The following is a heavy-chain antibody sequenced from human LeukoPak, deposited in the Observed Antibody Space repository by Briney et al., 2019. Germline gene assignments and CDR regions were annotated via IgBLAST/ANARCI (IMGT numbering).Heavy chain of an antibody. V-gene: IGHV3-23*01. CDR3: AKDLGPALVVAAH. Sequence: PGGSLRLSCAASGFTFSSYAMSWVRQAPGKGLEWVSAISGSGGSTYYADSMKGRFTISRDNSKNTLYLQMNSLRAEDTAVYYCAKDLGPALVVAAHWGQGTLVTVSS. D-gene: IGHD2-15*01. J-gene: IGHJ4*02. CDR2: ISGSGGST. CDR1: GFTFSSYA.